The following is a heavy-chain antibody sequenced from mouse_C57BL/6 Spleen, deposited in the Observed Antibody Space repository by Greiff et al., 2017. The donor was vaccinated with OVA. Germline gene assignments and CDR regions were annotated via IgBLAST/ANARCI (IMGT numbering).Heavy chain of an antibody. V-gene: IGHV1-5*01. D-gene: IGHD2-4*01. CDR2: IYPGNSDT. J-gene: IGHJ4*01. CDR1: GYTFTSYW. CDR3: TRDDDYPYAMDY. Sequence: VQLQQSGTVLARPGASVKMSCKTSGYTFTSYWMHWVKQRPGQGLEWIGAIYPGNSDTSYNQKFKGKAKLTAVTSASTAYMELSSLTNEDSAVYYCTRDDDYPYAMDYWGQGTSVTVSS.